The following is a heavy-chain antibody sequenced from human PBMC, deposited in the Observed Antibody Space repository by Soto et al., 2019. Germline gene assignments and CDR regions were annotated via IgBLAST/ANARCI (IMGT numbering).Heavy chain of an antibody. CDR2: ISPNSGNT. V-gene: IGHV1-18*01. CDR1: GYTFLSYG. Sequence: PSVKVSSKASGYTFLSYGIVWVRQAPGQGLEWMAWISPNSGNTNYAQKFQGRVIMTAETPTNTAYMELRCLSSDDTAVYYCARRPPVSHGNFVTYCFDFWGQGTLVTVSS. J-gene: IGHJ4*02. CDR3: ARRPPVSHGNFVTYCFDF. D-gene: IGHD4-17*01.